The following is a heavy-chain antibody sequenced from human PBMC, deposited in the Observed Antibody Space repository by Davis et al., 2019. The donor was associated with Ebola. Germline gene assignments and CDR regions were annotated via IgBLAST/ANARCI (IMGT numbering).Heavy chain of an antibody. V-gene: IGHV3-30*03. CDR1: GFTFNTYA. CDR3: ARYCHYPDCSYFDC. J-gene: IGHJ4*02. Sequence: GESLKISCVASGFTFNTYAMHWVRQAPGKGLDWVAVISYYDGINQKYADSVKGRFTISRDNSKNRLYLQMNSLRAEDTATYYCARYCHYPDCSYFDCWGQGTMVAVSS. D-gene: IGHD3-16*01. CDR2: ISYYDGINQ.